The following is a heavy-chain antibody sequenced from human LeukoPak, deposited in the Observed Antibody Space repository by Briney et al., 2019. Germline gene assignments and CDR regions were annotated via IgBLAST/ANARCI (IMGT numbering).Heavy chain of an antibody. V-gene: IGHV1-2*02. D-gene: IGHD3-3*01. Sequence: ASAKVSCKASGYTFTGYYMHWVRQAPGQGLEWMGWINPNSGGTNYAQKFQGRVTMTRDTSISTAYMELSRLRSDDTAVYYCARDDYDFWSRFMDVWGKGTTVTVSS. CDR3: ARDDYDFWSRFMDV. CDR1: GYTFTGYY. CDR2: INPNSGGT. J-gene: IGHJ6*03.